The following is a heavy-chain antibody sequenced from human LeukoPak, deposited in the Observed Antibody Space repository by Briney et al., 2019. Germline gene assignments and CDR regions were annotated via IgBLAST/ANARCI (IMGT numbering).Heavy chain of an antibody. Sequence: ASVNVSCKTSGYSSTTYGLSWVRQAPGQGLEWMGWINPNSGGTNYAQKFQGRVTMTRDTSISTAYMELSKLRSDDTAVYYCARAGLSSGYYYDAFDIWGQGTMVTVSS. CDR2: INPNSGGT. CDR3: ARAGLSSGYYYDAFDI. J-gene: IGHJ3*02. D-gene: IGHD3-22*01. V-gene: IGHV1-2*02. CDR1: GYSSTTYG.